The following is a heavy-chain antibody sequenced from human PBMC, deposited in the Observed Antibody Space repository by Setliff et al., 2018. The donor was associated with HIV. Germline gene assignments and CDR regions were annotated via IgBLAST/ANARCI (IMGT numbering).Heavy chain of an antibody. CDR3: ARALANWVGRRAFDI. V-gene: IGHV4-34*01. CDR1: DGSFSGYY. CDR2: IDHSGST. Sequence: SETLSLTCAVYDGSFSGYYWSWIRQPPGKGLEWIGEIDHSGSTNYNPSLKSRATISVDTSKKQFPLRLSSVTAADTAVYFCARALANWVGRRAFDIWGQGTMVTVSS. J-gene: IGHJ3*02. D-gene: IGHD1-1*01.